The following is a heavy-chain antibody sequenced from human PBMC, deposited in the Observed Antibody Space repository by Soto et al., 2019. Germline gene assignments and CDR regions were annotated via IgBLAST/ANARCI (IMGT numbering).Heavy chain of an antibody. Sequence: SETLSLTCTVSGGSTSSSSYYWGWIRQPPGKGLEWIGSIYYSGSTYYNPSLQSRVTISVDTSKNQFSLKLSSVTAADTAVYYCAIDYDFWSGSGWFDPWGQGTLVTVSS. CDR3: AIDYDFWSGSGWFDP. D-gene: IGHD3-3*01. J-gene: IGHJ5*02. CDR1: GGSTSSSSYY. CDR2: IYYSGST. V-gene: IGHV4-39*01.